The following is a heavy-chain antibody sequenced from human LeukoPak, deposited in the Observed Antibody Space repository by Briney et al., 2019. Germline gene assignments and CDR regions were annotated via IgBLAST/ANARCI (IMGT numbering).Heavy chain of an antibody. D-gene: IGHD2-2*01. J-gene: IGHJ4*02. CDR2: IYPGDSDT. Sequence: GESLKISCKGSGYSFTNYWIAWVRQMSGKGLEWMGIIYPGDSDTRYSPSFQGQVTISVDKSISTAYLQWSSLKASDTAICYCAQKTEIGQRASKVYWGQGAMVTVS. CDR1: GYSFTNYW. CDR3: AQKTEIGQRASKVY. V-gene: IGHV5-51*01.